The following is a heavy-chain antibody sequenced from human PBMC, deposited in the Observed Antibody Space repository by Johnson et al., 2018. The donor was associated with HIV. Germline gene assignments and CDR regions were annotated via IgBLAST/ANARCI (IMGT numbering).Heavy chain of an antibody. Sequence: QVQLVESGGGVVQPGRSLRLSCAASGFTFSNYAIHWVRQAPGKGLEWVAIISYDGSNKYYADSVKGRFTVSRDNSKNTLYLQMNRLRAEDTAVYYCGKVSYYVFALDIWGQGTMGTVSS. V-gene: IGHV3-30-3*01. J-gene: IGHJ3*02. D-gene: IGHD3-10*02. CDR2: ISYDGSNK. CDR3: GKVSYYVFALDI. CDR1: GFTFSNYA.